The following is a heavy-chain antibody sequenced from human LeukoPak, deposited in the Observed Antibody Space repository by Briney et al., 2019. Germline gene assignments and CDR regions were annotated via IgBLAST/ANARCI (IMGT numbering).Heavy chain of an antibody. J-gene: IGHJ4*02. CDR1: GFTFNNYA. Sequence: GGSLRLSCAASGFTFNNYAMHWVRQAPGKGLEYVSAISSNGGSTYYANSVKGRFTISRDNSKNTLYLQMGSLRADDMAVYYCAKDGWYYFDYWGQGTLVTVSS. CDR2: ISSNGGST. CDR3: AKDGWYYFDY. D-gene: IGHD2-15*01. V-gene: IGHV3-64*01.